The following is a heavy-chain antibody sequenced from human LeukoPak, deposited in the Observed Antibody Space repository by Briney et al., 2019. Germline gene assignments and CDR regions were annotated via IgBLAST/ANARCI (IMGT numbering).Heavy chain of an antibody. CDR2: ISGSGGST. CDR3: AKDFSSSWYYFDY. CDR1: GFTFRTYA. J-gene: IGHJ4*02. Sequence: PGGSLRLSCAASGFTFRTYAMSWVRQAPGKGLEWVSAISGSGGSTYYADSVKGRFTISRDNSKNTLYLQMNSLRADDTAVYYCAKDFSSSWYYFDYWGQGTLVTVSS. V-gene: IGHV3-23*01. D-gene: IGHD6-13*01.